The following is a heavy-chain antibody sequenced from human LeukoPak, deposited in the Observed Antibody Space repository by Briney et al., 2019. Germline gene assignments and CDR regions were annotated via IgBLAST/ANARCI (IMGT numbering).Heavy chain of an antibody. J-gene: IGHJ4*02. D-gene: IGHD3-22*01. Sequence: GESLKISCKGSGYSFTSYWIGWVRQMPGKGLEWMGIIYPGDSDTRYSPSFQGQVTISADKSISTAYLQWSSLKASYTAMYYCARHGSYYYDSSGYYGSLDYWGQGTLVTVSS. CDR2: IYPGDSDT. CDR3: ARHGSYYYDSSGYYGSLDY. CDR1: GYSFTSYW. V-gene: IGHV5-51*01.